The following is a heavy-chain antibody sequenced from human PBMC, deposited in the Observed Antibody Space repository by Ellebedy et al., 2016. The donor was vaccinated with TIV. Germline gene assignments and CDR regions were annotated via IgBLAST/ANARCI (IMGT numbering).Heavy chain of an antibody. CDR1: GFTLTDAY. CDR2: ISNDGSYK. Sequence: PGGSLRLSCAAPGFTLTDAYMNWVRQAPGKGLEWVAVISNDGSYKNYADSVKGRFTISRDISKNTVYLQMNNLRGDDTALYYCATSAVGHSHGYYFDYWGQGTLVTVSS. V-gene: IGHV3-30*03. J-gene: IGHJ4*02. D-gene: IGHD3-22*01. CDR3: ATSAVGHSHGYYFDY.